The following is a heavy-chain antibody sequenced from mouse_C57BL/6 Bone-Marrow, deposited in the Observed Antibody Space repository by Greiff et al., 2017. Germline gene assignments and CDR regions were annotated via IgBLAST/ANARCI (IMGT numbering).Heavy chain of an antibody. CDR1: GYTFTSYW. D-gene: IGHD1-1*01. V-gene: IGHV1-61*01. J-gene: IGHJ4*01. Sequence: QVQLQQPGAELVRPGSSVKLSCKASGYTFTSYWMDWVKQRPGQGLEWIGNIYPSDSATHYNQKFKDKATLTVDKSSSTAYMQLSSLTSEDSAVYYGAVGITTVGYAMDYWGQGTSVTVSS. CDR2: IYPSDSAT. CDR3: AVGITTVGYAMDY.